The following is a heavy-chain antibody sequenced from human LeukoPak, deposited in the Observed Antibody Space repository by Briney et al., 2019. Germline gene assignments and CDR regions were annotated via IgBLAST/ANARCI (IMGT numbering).Heavy chain of an antibody. J-gene: IGHJ6*03. CDR1: GGSISSGVYS. V-gene: IGHV4-61*08. CDR2: MYYSGGT. D-gene: IGHD1-1*01. Sequence: SETLSLTCTVSGGSISSGVYSWSWIRQPPGKGLEWIGYMYYSGGTYYNPSLKSRVTISVDTSKNQFSLKLSSVTAADTAVYYCARGRYSEIPYYYYMDVWGKGTTVTISS. CDR3: ARGRYSEIPYYYYMDV.